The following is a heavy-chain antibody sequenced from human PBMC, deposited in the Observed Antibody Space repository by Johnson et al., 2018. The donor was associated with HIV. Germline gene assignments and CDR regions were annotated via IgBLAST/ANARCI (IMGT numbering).Heavy chain of an antibody. J-gene: IGHJ3*02. D-gene: IGHD5-24*01. Sequence: VQLVESGGGLVQPGGSLRLSCAASGFSFSSNYMTWVRQGPGKGLEWVSVINSGGSTYYADSVKGRFTISRDNSKNTLNLQMNSLRAEDTAVYYCARACRDGYTCDAFDIWGQGTMVTVSS. CDR2: INSGGST. CDR1: GFSFSSNY. CDR3: ARACRDGYTCDAFDI. V-gene: IGHV3-66*01.